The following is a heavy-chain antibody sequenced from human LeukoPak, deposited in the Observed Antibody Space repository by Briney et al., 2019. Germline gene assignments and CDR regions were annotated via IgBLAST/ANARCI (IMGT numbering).Heavy chain of an antibody. J-gene: IGHJ6*02. V-gene: IGHV1-8*01. D-gene: IGHD2-2*01. CDR1: GYTFTSYD. Sequence: ASVKVSCKASGYTFTSYDINWVRQATGQGLEWMGWMNPNSGNTGYAQKFQGRVTMTRNTSISTAYMELSSLRSEDTAVYYCARGPRTTKYCSSTSCRYITSVGMDVWGQGTTVTVSS. CDR3: ARGPRTTKYCSSTSCRYITSVGMDV. CDR2: MNPNSGNT.